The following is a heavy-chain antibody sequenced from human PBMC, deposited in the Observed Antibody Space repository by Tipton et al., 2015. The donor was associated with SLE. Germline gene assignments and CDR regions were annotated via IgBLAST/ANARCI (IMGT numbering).Heavy chain of an antibody. J-gene: IGHJ4*02. D-gene: IGHD2-8*01. CDR3: SLGVTSGY. Sequence: SLRLSCPGSGFSFGDYGMPWVRQAPGKGLEWVSLIRSKNYGGKTEYAASVKGRFTISRDDSKSIAYLQMNSLKSEDTAIYYCSLGVTSGYWGQGTLVIVSS. CDR1: GFSFGDYG. CDR2: IRSKNYGGKT. V-gene: IGHV3-49*04.